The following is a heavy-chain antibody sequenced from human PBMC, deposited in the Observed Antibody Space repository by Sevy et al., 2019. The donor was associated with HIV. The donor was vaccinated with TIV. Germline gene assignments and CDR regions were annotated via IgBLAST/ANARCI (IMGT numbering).Heavy chain of an antibody. CDR3: ARATFYYDSSGYYSKYYYYYMDV. CDR2: ISAYNGNT. Sequence: ASVKVSCKASGYTFTSYGISWVRQAPGQGLEWMGWISAYNGNTNYAQKLQGRVTMTTDTSTSTAYMELRSLRSDDTALYYRARATFYYDSSGYYSKYYYYYMDVWGKGTTVTVSS. J-gene: IGHJ6*03. D-gene: IGHD3-22*01. CDR1: GYTFTSYG. V-gene: IGHV1-18*01.